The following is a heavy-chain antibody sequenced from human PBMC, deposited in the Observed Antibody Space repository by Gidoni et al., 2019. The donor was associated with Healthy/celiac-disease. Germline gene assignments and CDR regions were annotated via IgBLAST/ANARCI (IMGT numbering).Heavy chain of an antibody. V-gene: IGHV3-30-3*01. D-gene: IGHD2-2*02. J-gene: IGHJ6*03. CDR1: GFTFSSYA. CDR3: ARGIVVVPAAIPEGYYYYMDV. CDR2: ISYDGSNK. Sequence: QVQLVESGGGVVQPGRALGLSCAASGFTFSSYAMPRVRQAPGKGLEWVTVISYDGSNKYYADSVKGRFTISRDNSKNTLYLQMNSLRAEDTAVYYCARGIVVVPAAIPEGYYYYMDVWGKGTTVTVSS.